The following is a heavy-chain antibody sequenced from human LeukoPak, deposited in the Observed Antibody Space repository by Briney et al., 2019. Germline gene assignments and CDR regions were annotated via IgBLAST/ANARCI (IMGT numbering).Heavy chain of an antibody. CDR1: GGSFSGYY. CDR2: INHSGST. V-gene: IGHV4-34*01. CDR3: ARRYYYGSGSYSSRVAPLDY. J-gene: IGHJ4*02. D-gene: IGHD3-10*01. Sequence: SETLSLTCAVYGGSFSGYYWSWIRQPPGKGLEWIGEINHSGSTNYNPSLKSRVNISVDTSKNQFSLKLSSVTDADTAVYYCARRYYYGSGSYSSRVAPLDYWGQGTLVTVSS.